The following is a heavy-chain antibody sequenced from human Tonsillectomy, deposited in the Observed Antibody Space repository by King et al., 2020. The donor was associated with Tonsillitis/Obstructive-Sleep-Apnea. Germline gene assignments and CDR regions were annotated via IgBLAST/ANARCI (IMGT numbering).Heavy chain of an antibody. J-gene: IGHJ3*02. CDR2: IYWDDDK. CDR1: GFSLSTGGVG. D-gene: IGHD3-3*01. V-gene: IGHV2-5*02. CDR3: ARGNYDSDAFDI. Sequence: ITLKESGPTLVKPTQTLTLTCTFSGFSLSTGGVGVGWIRQPPGTALEWLALIYWDDDKPYRPSLKSRLTITKDTSKNQVVLTMTNMDPVDTATYYCARGNYDSDAFDIWGQGTMVTVSS.